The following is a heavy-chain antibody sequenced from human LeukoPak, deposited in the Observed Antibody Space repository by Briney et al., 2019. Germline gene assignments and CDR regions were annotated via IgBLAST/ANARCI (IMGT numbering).Heavy chain of an antibody. CDR1: GDSISGHP. CDR2: IDYNGYT. J-gene: IGHJ4*02. D-gene: IGHD2-21*02. CDR3: ARLAKCDGDCYSFDF. V-gene: IGHV4-59*11. Sequence: SETLSLTCAVSGDSISGHPWSWIRQPPGKGLDYIGFIDYNGYTNYNPSLKSRGTISADTSKNQLSLNLNSVTSADAAVYYCARLAKCDGDCYSFDFWGQGILVAVSS.